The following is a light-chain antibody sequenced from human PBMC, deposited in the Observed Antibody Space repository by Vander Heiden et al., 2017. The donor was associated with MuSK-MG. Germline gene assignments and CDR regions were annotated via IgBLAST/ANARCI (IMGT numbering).Light chain of an antibody. CDR1: RSVNTY. Sequence: EIVLTQSPATLSLSPGEWATLSCRASRSVNTYLAWYQQRPGQAPRLLIYDASNRAAGIPARFTGSGSGTDFTLTISNIEPEDFAVYYCQLHAYWPPPTFGPGTRLEIK. J-gene: IGKJ5*01. V-gene: IGKV3-11*01. CDR2: DAS. CDR3: QLHAYWPPPT.